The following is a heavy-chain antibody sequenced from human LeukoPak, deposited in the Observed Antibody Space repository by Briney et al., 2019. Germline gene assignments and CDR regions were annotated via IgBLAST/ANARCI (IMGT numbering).Heavy chain of an antibody. CDR3: GASRQYVGAFDI. J-gene: IGHJ3*02. D-gene: IGHD3-16*01. CDR2: ISSGGTTI. V-gene: IGHV3-48*03. Sequence: GGSLRLSCAASGFTFSTYELYWVRQAPGKGLEWISYISSGGTTIKYADSVRGRFTISRDDGRESLYLQMNSPRVEDTAIYYCGASRQYVGAFDIWGQGTLVSVSS. CDR1: GFTFSTYE.